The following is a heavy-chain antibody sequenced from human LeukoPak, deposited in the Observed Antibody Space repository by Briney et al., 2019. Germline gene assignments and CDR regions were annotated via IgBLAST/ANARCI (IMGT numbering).Heavy chain of an antibody. CDR1: GYTFTSYG. V-gene: IGHV1-46*01. D-gene: IGHD3-22*01. Sequence: GASVKVSCKASGYTFTSYGISWVRQAPGQGLEWMGIINPSGGSTSYAQKFQGRVTMTRDMSTSTVYMELSSLRSEDTAVYYCARGGVLPDSSGYYYLISDYYFDYWGQGTLVTVSS. CDR3: ARGGVLPDSSGYYYLISDYYFDY. J-gene: IGHJ4*02. CDR2: INPSGGST.